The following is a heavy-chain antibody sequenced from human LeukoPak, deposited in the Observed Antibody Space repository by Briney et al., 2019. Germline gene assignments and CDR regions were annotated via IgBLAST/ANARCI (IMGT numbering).Heavy chain of an antibody. CDR2: IKSNSDGGTT. V-gene: IGHV3-15*01. D-gene: IGHD2-21*01. J-gene: IGHJ4*02. CDR1: GFTFSTAW. CDR3: LWWDY. Sequence: GGSLRLSCVASGFTFSTAWMSWLRQAPGKGLEWVGRIKSNSDGGTTDYAASVKGRFTISRDDSKNTVYLQMNSLKTEDTAVYYCLWWDYWGQGTWSPSPQ.